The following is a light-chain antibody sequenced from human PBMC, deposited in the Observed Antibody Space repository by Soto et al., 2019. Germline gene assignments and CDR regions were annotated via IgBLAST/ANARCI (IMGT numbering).Light chain of an antibody. CDR2: DAS. V-gene: IGKV3-20*01. Sequence: EIVLTQSPVTLSLSPGERATLSCRSSQSLTSSYLAWYQQKPGQAPRLLIYDASSRATGIPDRFSGSGSGTDFTLTISRLEPEDFAVYYCQHYESSPPSYTFGQGAKLQIK. CDR1: QSLTSSY. CDR3: QHYESSPPSYT. J-gene: IGKJ2*01.